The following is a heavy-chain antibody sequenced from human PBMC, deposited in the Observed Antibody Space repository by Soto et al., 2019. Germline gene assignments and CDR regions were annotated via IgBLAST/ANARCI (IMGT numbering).Heavy chain of an antibody. D-gene: IGHD3-10*01. V-gene: IGHV4-34*01. J-gene: IGHJ6*03. CDR2: INHSGST. Sequence: SETLSLTCAVYGGSFSSYYWSWIRQPPGKGLEWIGEINHSGSTNYNPSLKSRVTISVDTSKNQFSLKLSSVTAADTAVYYCARGLQARVRGVITYYYYYYMDVWGKGTTVTVSS. CDR3: ARGLQARVRGVITYYYYYYMDV. CDR1: GGSFSSYY.